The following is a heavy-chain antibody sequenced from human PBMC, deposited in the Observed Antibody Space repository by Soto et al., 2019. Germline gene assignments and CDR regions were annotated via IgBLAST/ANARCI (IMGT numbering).Heavy chain of an antibody. Sequence: SETLSLTCTVSGGSISSYYWSWIRQPPGKGLEWIGYIYYSGSTNYNPSLKSRVTISVDTSKNQFSLKLSSVTAADTAVYYCARWSGYDFAWFDPWGQGTLVTVS. CDR1: GGSISSYY. CDR3: ARWSGYDFAWFDP. D-gene: IGHD5-12*01. V-gene: IGHV4-59*01. J-gene: IGHJ5*02. CDR2: IYYSGST.